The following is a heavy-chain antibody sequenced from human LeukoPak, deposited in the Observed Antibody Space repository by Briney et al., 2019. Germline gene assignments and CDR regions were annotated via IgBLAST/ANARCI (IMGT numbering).Heavy chain of an antibody. V-gene: IGHV3-23*01. CDR1: GFTLSSYA. J-gene: IGHJ4*02. Sequence: GGSLRLSCAASGFTLSSYAMSWVRQAPGKGLEWVSAISGSGGSTYYADSVKGRFTISRDNSKNTLYLQMNSLRAEDTAVYYCAKDSANHAAMVRGDYFDYWGQGTLVTVSS. CDR2: ISGSGGST. D-gene: IGHD3-10*01. CDR3: AKDSANHAAMVRGDYFDY.